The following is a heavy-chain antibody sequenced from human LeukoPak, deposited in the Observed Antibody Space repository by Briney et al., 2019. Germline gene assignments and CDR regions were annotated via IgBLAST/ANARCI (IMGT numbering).Heavy chain of an antibody. CDR2: INPNSGGT. CDR1: GYTFTGYY. CDR3: ARELGYCSSTSCYDWFDP. V-gene: IGHV1-2*02. D-gene: IGHD2-2*01. J-gene: IGHJ5*02. Sequence: ASVKVSCKASGYTFTGYYMHWARQAPGQGLEWMGWINPNSGGTNYAQKFQGRVTMTRDTSISTAYMELSRLRSDDTAVYYCARELGYCSSTSCYDWFDPWGQGTLVTVSS.